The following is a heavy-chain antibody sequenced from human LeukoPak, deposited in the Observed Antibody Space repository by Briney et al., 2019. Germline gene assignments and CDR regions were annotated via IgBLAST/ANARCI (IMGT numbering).Heavy chain of an antibody. CDR2: ISAYNGNT. Sequence: GASVKVSCKASGYTFTSYGISWVRQAPGQGLEWMGWISAYNGNTNYAQKLQGRVTMTTDTSTSTAYMELRSLRSDDTAVYYCARDTIVLMVYANYSAYDALDIWGQGTMVTVSS. CDR3: ARDTIVLMVYANYSAYDALDI. CDR1: GYTFTSYG. V-gene: IGHV1-18*01. D-gene: IGHD2-8*01. J-gene: IGHJ3*02.